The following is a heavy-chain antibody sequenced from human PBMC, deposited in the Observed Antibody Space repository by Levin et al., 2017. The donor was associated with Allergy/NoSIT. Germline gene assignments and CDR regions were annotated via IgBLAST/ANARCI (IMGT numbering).Heavy chain of an antibody. CDR3: ARDQVVRGVKGAFDI. J-gene: IGHJ3*02. D-gene: IGHD3-10*01. V-gene: IGHV3-74*01. Sequence: GESLKISCAASGFTFSSYWMHWVRQAPGKGLVWVSRINSDGSSTSYADSVKGRFTISRDNAKNTLYLQMNSLRAEDTAVYYCARDQVVRGVKGAFDIWGQGTMVTVSS. CDR1: GFTFSSYW. CDR2: INSDGSST.